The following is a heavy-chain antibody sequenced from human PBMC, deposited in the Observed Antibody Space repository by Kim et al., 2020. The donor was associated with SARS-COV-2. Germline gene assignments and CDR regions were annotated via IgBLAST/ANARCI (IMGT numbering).Heavy chain of an antibody. Sequence: AKFSADSLGGRFTISTDNAKNSLYLQMNSLRAEDTAVYYCARDLGYSFDYWGQGSLVTVSS. V-gene: IGHV3-48*04. J-gene: IGHJ4*02. CDR3: ARDLGYSFDY. CDR2: AK. D-gene: IGHD2-21*01.